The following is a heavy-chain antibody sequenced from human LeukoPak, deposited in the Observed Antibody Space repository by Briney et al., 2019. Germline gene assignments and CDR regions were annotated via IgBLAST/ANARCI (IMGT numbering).Heavy chain of an antibody. J-gene: IGHJ6*02. V-gene: IGHV5-51*01. CDR1: GYSFTSYW. CDR3: ARLFYGDYLFSDYGMDV. Sequence: GESLKISCKGSGYSFTSYWIGWVRQMPGKGLEWMGIIYPGDSDTRYSPSFQGQVTISADESISTAYLQWSSLKASDTAMYYCARLFYGDYLFSDYGMDVWGQGTTVTISS. CDR2: IYPGDSDT. D-gene: IGHD4-17*01.